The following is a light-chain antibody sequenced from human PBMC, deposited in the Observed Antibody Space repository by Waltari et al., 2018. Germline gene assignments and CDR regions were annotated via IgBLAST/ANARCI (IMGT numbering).Light chain of an antibody. Sequence: QSALTQPASVSGSPGQAITISCTGTSSDVGGYGYVSWYQQHPGKAPKLIIYDVSNRPSGVSSRFAGSKFGNTASRTISGLQADDEADYYCNSYTSSSSLFGGGTRLTVL. CDR3: NSYTSSSSL. CDR1: SSDVGGYGY. J-gene: IGLJ2*01. V-gene: IGLV2-14*03. CDR2: DVS.